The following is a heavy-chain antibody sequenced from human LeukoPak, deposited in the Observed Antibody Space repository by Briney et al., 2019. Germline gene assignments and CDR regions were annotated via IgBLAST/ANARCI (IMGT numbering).Heavy chain of an antibody. D-gene: IGHD2-21*02. J-gene: IGHJ5*02. Sequence: GGSLRLSCAASGFTFSNAWMSWVRQAPGKGLEWVGRIQSKTDSGTTDYAAPVKGRFTISRDDSKNTLYLQMNSLKTDDTAVYYCTTELYCGGDCYPGAWGQGTLVTVSS. CDR3: TTELYCGGDCYPGA. CDR2: IQSKTDSGTT. V-gene: IGHV3-15*01. CDR1: GFTFSNAW.